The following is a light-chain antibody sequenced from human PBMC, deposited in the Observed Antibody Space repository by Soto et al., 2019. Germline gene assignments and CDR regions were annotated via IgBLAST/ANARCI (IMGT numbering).Light chain of an antibody. CDR3: QQYHNWRPYT. J-gene: IGKJ2*01. CDR2: RAS. CDR1: LSIDSN. Sequence: DIVMTQSPATLSVSPGEGATLSCTASLSIDSNLAWYQQKPGQAPRLLIYRASTRATGIPARFSGSGSGREFTLTISSLQSEDSAVYYCQQYHNWRPYTLAQGTKLLI. V-gene: IGKV3-15*01.